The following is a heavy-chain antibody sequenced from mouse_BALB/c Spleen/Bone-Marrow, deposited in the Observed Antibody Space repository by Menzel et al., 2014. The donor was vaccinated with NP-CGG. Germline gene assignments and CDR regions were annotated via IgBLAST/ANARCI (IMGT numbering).Heavy chain of an antibody. CDR2: ISNGGGGT. CDR3: TRHVGNPYAMDY. CDR1: GFTFSSYT. Sequence: DVQLQESGGGLVQPGGSLKLSCAASGFTFSSYTMSWVRQTPEKRLEWVAYISNGGGGTYYPDTIKGRFTISRDNAKNTLYLQMSSLKSEDTAMYYCTRHVGNPYAMDYWGQGTSVTVSS. V-gene: IGHV5-12-2*01. J-gene: IGHJ4*01. D-gene: IGHD3-1*01.